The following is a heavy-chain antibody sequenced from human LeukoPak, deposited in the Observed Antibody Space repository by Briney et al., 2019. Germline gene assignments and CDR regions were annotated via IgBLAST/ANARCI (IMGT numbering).Heavy chain of an antibody. D-gene: IGHD3-3*01. J-gene: IGHJ4*02. Sequence: SETLSLTCTVSGGSISSYYWSWIRQPPGKGLEWIGYIYYSGSTNYNPSLKSRVTISVDTSKKQFSLKLSSVTAADTAVYYCAREGYDFWSGLFDYWGQGTLVTVSS. CDR3: AREGYDFWSGLFDY. CDR1: GGSISSYY. CDR2: IYYSGST. V-gene: IGHV4-59*01.